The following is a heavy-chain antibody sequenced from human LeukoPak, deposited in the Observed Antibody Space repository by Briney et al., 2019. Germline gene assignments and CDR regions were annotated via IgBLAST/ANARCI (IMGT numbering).Heavy chain of an antibody. D-gene: IGHD6-13*01. CDR3: ARHLDIAASGTFDY. V-gene: IGHV4-59*08. CDR1: GGSISRHH. CDR2: IYYSGST. Sequence: SETLPLTCTVSGGSISRHHWSWIRQPPGKGLEWIGYIYYSGSTNYKPSLKSRVTISVDTSKNQFSLKLTSVTAADTAVYYCARHLDIAASGTFDYWGQGTLVTVSS. J-gene: IGHJ4*02.